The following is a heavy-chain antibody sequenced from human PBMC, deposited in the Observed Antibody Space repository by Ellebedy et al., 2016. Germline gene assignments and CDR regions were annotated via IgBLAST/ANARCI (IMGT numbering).Heavy chain of an antibody. CDR3: TRGVIPAAICPPSGY. Sequence: GESLKISCAASGFTFDDFYMSWIRQAPGKGLEWVSYISTTSNVIYYADSVKGRFTISRDNTRNLLFLQMNSLSAEDSATYYCTRGVIPAAICPPSGYWGQGTLVTVS. D-gene: IGHD2-2*01. V-gene: IGHV3-11*01. CDR2: ISTTSNVI. J-gene: IGHJ4*02. CDR1: GFTFDDFY.